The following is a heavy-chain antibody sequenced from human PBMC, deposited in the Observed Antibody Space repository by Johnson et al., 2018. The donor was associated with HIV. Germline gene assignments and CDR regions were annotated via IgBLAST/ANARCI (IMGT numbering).Heavy chain of an antibody. Sequence: VQLVESGGGVVRPGGSLRLSCAASGFTFSSYWMSWVRQAPGKGLEWVANIKQDGSEKYYVDSVKGRFTISRDNAKNSLYLQMNSLRAEDTAVYYCARGVYSSSWYGAFDIWGQGTMVTVSS. CDR3: ARGVYSSSWYGAFDI. CDR2: IKQDGSEK. V-gene: IGHV3-7*05. CDR1: GFTFSSYW. J-gene: IGHJ3*02. D-gene: IGHD6-13*01.